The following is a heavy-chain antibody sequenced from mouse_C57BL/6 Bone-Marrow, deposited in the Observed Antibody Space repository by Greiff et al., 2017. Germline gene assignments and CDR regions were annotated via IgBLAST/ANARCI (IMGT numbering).Heavy chain of an antibody. Sequence: VQLQQSGAELVRPGASVTLSCKASGYTFTDYEMHWVKQTPVHGLEWIGAIDPETGGTAYNQKFKGKAILTADNSSSTAYMELSCLTSVDSAVYYCTSREGYYGSSRDWLAYWGQGTSVTVSA. V-gene: IGHV1-15*01. D-gene: IGHD1-1*01. J-gene: IGHJ4*01. CDR1: GYTFTDYE. CDR2: IDPETGGT. CDR3: TSREGYYGSSRDWLAY.